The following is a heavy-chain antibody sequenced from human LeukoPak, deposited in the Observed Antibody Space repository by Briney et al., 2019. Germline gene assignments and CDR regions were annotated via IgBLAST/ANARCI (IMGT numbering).Heavy chain of an antibody. V-gene: IGHV3-30*18. D-gene: IGHD6-13*01. Sequence: GGSLRLSCAASGFTFSSYAMSWVRQAPGKGLEWVAVISYDGSNKYYADSVKGRFTISRDNSKNTLYLQMNSLRAEDTAVYYCAKIAAAGDDFDYWGQGTLVTVSS. CDR1: GFTFSSYA. CDR3: AKIAAAGDDFDY. J-gene: IGHJ4*02. CDR2: ISYDGSNK.